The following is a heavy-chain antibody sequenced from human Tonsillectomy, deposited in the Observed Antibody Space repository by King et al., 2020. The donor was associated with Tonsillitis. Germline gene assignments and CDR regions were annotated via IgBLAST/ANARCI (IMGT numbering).Heavy chain of an antibody. CDR2: ISYDGSNK. CDR3: APSRDFWTLDY. CDR1: GFTFSSYA. D-gene: IGHD3/OR15-3a*01. V-gene: IGHV3-30*04. J-gene: IGHJ4*02. Sequence: QLVQAGGGVVQPGRSLRLYCAASGFTFSSYAMHWVRQAPGKGLEWVAVISYDGSNKYYADSVKGRFTISRDNSKNTLYLQMNSLRAEDTAVYYCAPSRDFWTLDYWGQGTLVTVSS.